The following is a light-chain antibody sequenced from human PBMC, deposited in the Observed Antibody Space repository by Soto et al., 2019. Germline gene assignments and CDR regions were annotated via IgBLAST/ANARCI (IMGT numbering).Light chain of an antibody. CDR3: QKYSSYWP. J-gene: IGKJ1*01. CDR1: QSISRW. Sequence: IQRTQSPSTLSASVGGSVIITCRASQSISRWLAWYQQKPGKAPKFLIYHASNVESGVQSRFSGSASATEFTLTISSLQPDAVASYYCQKYSSYWPLGQGTKV. CDR2: HAS. V-gene: IGKV1-5*01.